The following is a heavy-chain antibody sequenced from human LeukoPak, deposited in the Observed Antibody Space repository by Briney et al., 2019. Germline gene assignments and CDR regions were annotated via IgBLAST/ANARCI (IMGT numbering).Heavy chain of an antibody. CDR3: ATQPDSSSWYFDY. Sequence: GGSLRLSCAASGFTFSSYSMNWVRQAPGKGLEWVSSISSSSSYIYYADSVKGRFTISRDNAKNSLYLQMNRLRAEDTAVYYCATQPDSSSWYFDYWGQGTLVTVSS. J-gene: IGHJ4*02. D-gene: IGHD6-13*01. V-gene: IGHV3-21*01. CDR1: GFTFSSYS. CDR2: ISSSSSYI.